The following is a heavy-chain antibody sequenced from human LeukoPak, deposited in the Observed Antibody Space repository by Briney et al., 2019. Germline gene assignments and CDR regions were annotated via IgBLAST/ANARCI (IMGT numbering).Heavy chain of an antibody. CDR1: GGSISSYY. CDR3: ARGIAVAGMGVPQPLGHFDY. V-gene: IGHV4-59*12. Sequence: WETLSLTCTVSGGSISSYYWSWVRQPPGKGLEWVGDIYYSGSKNYNSSLKRGVTISVDTSKNQFSLRLSSVTAADTAVYYCARGIAVAGMGVPQPLGHFDYWGQGTLVTVSS. J-gene: IGHJ4*02. CDR2: IYYSGSK. D-gene: IGHD6-19*01.